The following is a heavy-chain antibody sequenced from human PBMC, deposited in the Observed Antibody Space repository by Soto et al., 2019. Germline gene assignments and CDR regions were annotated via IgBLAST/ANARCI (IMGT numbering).Heavy chain of an antibody. D-gene: IGHD3-10*01. CDR1: GFTFIIYA. Sequence: TGGSLRLSCSSSGFTFIIYAMRWVRQATGKGLEWVSYISSSGSSTYYADSVKGRFTISRDNAKNTLYLQMNSLRAEDTAVYYCTTAITLVRGLMKHDYWGQGTLVTVSS. CDR2: ISSSGSST. CDR3: TTAITLVRGLMKHDY. V-gene: IGHV3-11*01. J-gene: IGHJ4*02.